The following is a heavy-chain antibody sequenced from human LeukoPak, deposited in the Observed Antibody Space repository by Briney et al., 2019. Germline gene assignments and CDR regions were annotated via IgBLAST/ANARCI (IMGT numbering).Heavy chain of an antibody. D-gene: IGHD3-16*02. J-gene: IGHJ4*02. CDR3: ARVRPLTEVVIRNEYYFDY. Sequence: PGGSLRLSCAASGFTFDHYGMSWVRQAPGKGLEWVSGINWHGGNTDYADSVKGRFTISRDNAKNSLYLQVNSLIAEDTALYYCARVRPLTEVVIRNEYYFDYWGQGALVTVSS. CDR2: INWHGGNT. V-gene: IGHV3-20*04. CDR1: GFTFDHYG.